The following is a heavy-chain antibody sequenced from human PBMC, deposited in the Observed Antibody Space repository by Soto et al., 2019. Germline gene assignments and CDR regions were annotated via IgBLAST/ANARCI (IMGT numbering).Heavy chain of an antibody. CDR3: ATAHGLWLLPDY. Sequence: ASVKVSCKVSGYTLTELSMHWVRQAPGKGLEWMGGFDPEDGETIYAQKFQGRVTMTEDTSTDTAYMELSSLRSEDTAVYYCATAHGLWLLPDYWGQGTLVTVSS. D-gene: IGHD5-18*01. J-gene: IGHJ4*02. CDR1: GYTLTELS. CDR2: FDPEDGET. V-gene: IGHV1-24*01.